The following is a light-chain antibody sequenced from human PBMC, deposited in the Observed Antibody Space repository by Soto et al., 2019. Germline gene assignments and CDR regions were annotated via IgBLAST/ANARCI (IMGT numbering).Light chain of an antibody. CDR3: QQYGSSSTWT. Sequence: EIVLTQSPGTLSLSPGERATISCRASQSVSSAYLAWYQHKPGQPPTLLIYAASSRVTGIPDRFSGSGSGTDFTLTISRLEPEDFAVDYCQQYGSSSTWTVGQGTKVESK. CDR2: AAS. CDR1: QSVSSAY. J-gene: IGKJ1*01. V-gene: IGKV3-20*01.